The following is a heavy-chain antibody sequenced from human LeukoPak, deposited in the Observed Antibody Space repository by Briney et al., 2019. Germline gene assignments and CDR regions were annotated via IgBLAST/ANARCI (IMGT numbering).Heavy chain of an antibody. D-gene: IGHD5-12*01. CDR2: LTPIFGTA. CDR1: GGTFSTYE. CDR3: ARPELATTYFDF. V-gene: IGHV1-69*01. J-gene: IGHJ4*02. Sequence: SVKVSCKVSGGTFSTYEINWVRQAPGQGLEWMGGLTPIFGTANYAQKFQGRVKITADESTSTGCMELSSLTSEDTAVYYCARPELATTYFDFWGQGTLVTVSS.